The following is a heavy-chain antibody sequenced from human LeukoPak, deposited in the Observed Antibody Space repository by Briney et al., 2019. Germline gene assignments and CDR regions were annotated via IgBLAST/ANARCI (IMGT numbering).Heavy chain of an antibody. CDR1: GFTFSSYT. CDR2: ISSSSSYT. CDR3: ARVRELYRDY. D-gene: IGHD1-26*01. V-gene: IGHV3-21*01. J-gene: IGHJ4*02. Sequence: GGSLRLSCAASGFTFSSYTMNWVRQAPGKGLEWVSSISSSSSYTFYADSVKGRFTISRDNAKNSLYLQMNSLRAEDTAVYYCARVRELYRDYWGQGTLVTVSS.